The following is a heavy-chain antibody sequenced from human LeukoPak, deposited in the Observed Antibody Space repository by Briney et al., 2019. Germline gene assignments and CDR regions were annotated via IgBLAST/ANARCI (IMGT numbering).Heavy chain of an antibody. V-gene: IGHV1-8*03. CDR3: ARGGGTDL. CDR2: MDPDSGVT. D-gene: IGHD1-7*01. CDR1: GYTFTSYD. Sequence: ASVKVSCKASGYTFTSYDINWVRQATGQGLEWMGYMDPDSGVTAYAQKFQGRVTITSNTSISTAYMEVTSLRSDDTAVYYCARGGGTDLWGQGTLVTVSS. J-gene: IGHJ5*02.